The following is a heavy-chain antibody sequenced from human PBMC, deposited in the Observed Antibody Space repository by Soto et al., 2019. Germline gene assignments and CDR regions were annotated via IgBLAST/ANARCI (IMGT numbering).Heavy chain of an antibody. J-gene: IGHJ4*02. CDR1: GFSVSSNY. CDR2: IYSGGST. CDR3: ARDFDGGPLGF. D-gene: IGHD3-16*01. Sequence: EVQLMESGGGLIQPGGSLRLSCAVSGFSVSSNYMTWVRQAPGKGLEWVSVIYSGGSTYYADSVKGRFTISRDNSKNTLYLQMNSLRAEDTAVYYCARDFDGGPLGFWGQGTLVTVSS. V-gene: IGHV3-53*02.